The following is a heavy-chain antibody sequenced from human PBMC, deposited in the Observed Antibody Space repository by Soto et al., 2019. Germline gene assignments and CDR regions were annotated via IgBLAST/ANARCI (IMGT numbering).Heavy chain of an antibody. CDR3: ARGPLYCSSSSCSTTNWFDP. Sequence: GASVKVSCKASGYTFTSYAMHWVRQAPGQRLEWMGWINAGNGNTKYSQKFQGRVTITRDTSASTAYMELSSLRSEDTAVYYCARGPLYCSSSSCSTTNWFDPWGQGTLVTVSS. V-gene: IGHV1-3*01. D-gene: IGHD2-2*02. CDR1: GYTFTSYA. CDR2: INAGNGNT. J-gene: IGHJ5*02.